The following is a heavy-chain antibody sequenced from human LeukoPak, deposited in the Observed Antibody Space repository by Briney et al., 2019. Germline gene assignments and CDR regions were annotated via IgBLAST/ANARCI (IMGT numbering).Heavy chain of an antibody. J-gene: IGHJ4*02. CDR3: ARGRKQWLGDY. V-gene: IGHV3-11*04. CDR2: ISSSGSTI. D-gene: IGHD6-19*01. CDR1: GFTFSDNY. Sequence: GGSLRLSCAASGFTFSDNYMTWVRQVLGRGLEWVSYISSSGSTIYYADSVKGRFTISRDNAKNSLHLQMNSLRAEDTAVYYCARGRKQWLGDYWGQGTLVTVSS.